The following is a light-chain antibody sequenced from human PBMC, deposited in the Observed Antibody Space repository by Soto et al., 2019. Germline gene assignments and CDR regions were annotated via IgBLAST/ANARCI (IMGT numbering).Light chain of an antibody. Sequence: ETVMTQSPATLSVSLGERATLSCRASQSVSSKLVWYQQKPGQAPRFLIYGASTRATGIPARFRGSGSGTEFTLTIDSLQSEDFAVYYCQQYNDWPPAFGGGTKVDIK. CDR2: GAS. CDR3: QQYNDWPPA. V-gene: IGKV3-15*01. CDR1: QSVSSK. J-gene: IGKJ4*01.